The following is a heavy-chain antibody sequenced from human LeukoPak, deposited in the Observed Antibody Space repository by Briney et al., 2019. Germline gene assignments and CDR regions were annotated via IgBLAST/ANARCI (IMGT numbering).Heavy chain of an antibody. V-gene: IGHV4-38-2*02. Sequence: SETLSLTCTVSGYSISSGYYWGWIRQPPGKGLEWIGSIYHSGSTSYNPSLKSRVTISVDKSKNQFSLKLSSVTAADTAVYYCARYDVGWYYFDYWGQGTLVTVSS. D-gene: IGHD6-19*01. CDR2: IYHSGST. J-gene: IGHJ4*02. CDR1: GYSISSGYY. CDR3: ARYDVGWYYFDY.